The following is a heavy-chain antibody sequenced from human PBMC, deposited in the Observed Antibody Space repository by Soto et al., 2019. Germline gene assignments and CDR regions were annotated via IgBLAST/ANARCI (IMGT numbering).Heavy chain of an antibody. Sequence: PSETLSLTCTVSGGSISGYYWTWIRQPPGKGLEWVGSLFYGGTTDYNPSLKSRLTMSLDTSKNHFSLKLRSVTAADTAVYYCERHRGPAPVYWGQGTLVTVSS. V-gene: IGHV4-39*01. CDR1: GGSISGYY. CDR2: LFYGGTT. D-gene: IGHD3-10*01. CDR3: ERHRGPAPVY. J-gene: IGHJ4*02.